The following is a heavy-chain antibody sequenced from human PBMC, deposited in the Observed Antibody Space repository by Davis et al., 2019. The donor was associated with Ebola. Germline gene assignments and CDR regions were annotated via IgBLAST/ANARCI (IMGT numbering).Heavy chain of an antibody. CDR1: GFTFSSYG. CDR3: ARASGWYDRIDY. Sequence: GGSLRLSCAASGFTFSSYGMHWVRQAPGKGLEWVAVISYDGSNKYYADSVKGRFTISRDNSKNSLYLQMNSLRDEDTAVYYCARASGWYDRIDYWGQGTLVTVSS. J-gene: IGHJ4*02. V-gene: IGHV3-30*03. D-gene: IGHD6-19*01. CDR2: ISYDGSNK.